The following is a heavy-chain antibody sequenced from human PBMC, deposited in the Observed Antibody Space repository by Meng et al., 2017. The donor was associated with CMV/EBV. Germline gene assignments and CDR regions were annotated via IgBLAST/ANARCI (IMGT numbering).Heavy chain of an antibody. CDR2: IGTAGDT. D-gene: IGHD3-16*01. CDR1: GFTFSSYD. CDR3: ARLGGSDAFDI. J-gene: IGHJ3*02. Sequence: ESPKISCAASGFTFSSYDMHWVRQATGKGLEWVSAIGTAGDTYYPGSVKGRFTISRENAKNSLYLQMNSLRAGDTAVYYCARLGGSDAFDIWGQGTMVTVSS. V-gene: IGHV3-13*01.